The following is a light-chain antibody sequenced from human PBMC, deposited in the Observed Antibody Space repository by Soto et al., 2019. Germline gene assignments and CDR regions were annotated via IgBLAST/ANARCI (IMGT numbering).Light chain of an antibody. V-gene: IGLV2-14*01. CDR3: ASYTAYNPLVV. CDR2: DVS. J-gene: IGLJ2*01. Sequence: QSVLTQPASVSGSPGQSIAISCTGTSSDIGAYNYVSWYQHHPGKAPKLIIYDVSSRPSGVSNRFSGSKSGNAASLTISGLQAADEADYFCASYTAYNPLVVFGGGTKVTVL. CDR1: SSDIGAYNY.